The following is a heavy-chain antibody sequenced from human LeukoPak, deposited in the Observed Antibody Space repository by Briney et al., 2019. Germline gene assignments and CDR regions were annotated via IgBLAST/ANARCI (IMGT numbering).Heavy chain of an antibody. CDR3: ARGLCGGDCYSD. V-gene: IGHV3-21*01. D-gene: IGHD2-21*02. CDR2: ISSTSTYI. CDR1: GFTFSTYF. Sequence: GGSLRLSCAASGFTFSTYFMNWVRQAPGKGLEWVSSISSTSTYIYYADSVKGRFTISRDNAKNSLYLQMNSLRAEDTAAYYCARGLCGGDCYSDWGQGTLVTVSS. J-gene: IGHJ4*02.